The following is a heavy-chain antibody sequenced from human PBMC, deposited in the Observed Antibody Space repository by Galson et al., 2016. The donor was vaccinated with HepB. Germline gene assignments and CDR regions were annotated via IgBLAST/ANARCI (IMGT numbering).Heavy chain of an antibody. V-gene: IGHV1-18*04. J-gene: IGHJ3*02. CDR2: IRPYNGNT. D-gene: IGHD2-2*01. Sequence: SVKVSCKASGYTFTNYGINWVRQAPGQGLEWMGWIRPYNGNTNYAEKLQGRVTMTTDTSTSTAYMELRSLKSDDTAVYYCARGNYGDFVVVASDIWGQGTMVTVSS. CDR3: ARGNYGDFVVVASDI. CDR1: GYTFTNYG.